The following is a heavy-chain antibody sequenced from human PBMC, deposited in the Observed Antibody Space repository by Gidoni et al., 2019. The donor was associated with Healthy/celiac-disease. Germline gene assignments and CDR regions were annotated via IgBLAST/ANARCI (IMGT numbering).Heavy chain of an antibody. CDR2: ISGSGGSK. J-gene: IGHJ5*02. D-gene: IGHD3-22*01. V-gene: IGHV3-23*01. CDR3: AKDLAMIVSIDP. Sequence: EVQRLESGGGLVQPGGSLSLPCAASGFTFSSYAMSWVRQAPGKGLEWVSAISGSGGSKYYADSVKGRFTISRDNSKNTLYLQMNSLRAEDTAVYYCAKDLAMIVSIDPWGQGTLVTVSS. CDR1: GFTFSSYA.